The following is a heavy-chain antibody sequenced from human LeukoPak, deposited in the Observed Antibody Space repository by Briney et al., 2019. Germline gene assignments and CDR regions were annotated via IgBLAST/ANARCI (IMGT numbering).Heavy chain of an antibody. D-gene: IGHD5-12*01. CDR2: ISYHGVNK. V-gene: IGHV3-30*03. CDR3: ARDRAGGYDVFDY. J-gene: IGHJ4*02. Sequence: PGGSLRLSCVASGFIFSNHGMHWVRQAPGKGLEWVAVISYHGVNKFYADSVKGRFTISRDNSKNTLYLQMNSLRVEDTAVYYCARDRAGGYDVFDYWGQGTLVTVSS. CDR1: GFIFSNHG.